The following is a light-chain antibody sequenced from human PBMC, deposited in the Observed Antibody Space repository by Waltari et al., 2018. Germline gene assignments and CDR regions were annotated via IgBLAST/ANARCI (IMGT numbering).Light chain of an antibody. CDR3: LQARQTPYT. Sequence: EIVLTQSPLSLPVSLGAPASLSCMSSQSPRHSNGYYYLDWDLQKPAPSPQPLMYLGSSRVAGVSDRFSGSGAGTDFILHISRVEAEDVGIYYCLQARQTPYTFGPGTKLEIK. CDR2: LGS. J-gene: IGKJ2*01. CDR1: QSPRHSNGYYY. V-gene: IGKV2-28*01.